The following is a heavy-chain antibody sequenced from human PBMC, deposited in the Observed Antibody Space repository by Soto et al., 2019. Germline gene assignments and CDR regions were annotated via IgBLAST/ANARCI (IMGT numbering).Heavy chain of an antibody. Sequence: RPSVKVSCKASGGTFSSYAISWVRQAPGQGLEWMGGIIPIFGTANYAQKFQGRVTMTEDTSTDTAYMELSSLRSEDTAVYYCGTDRGTSYFDYWGQGTLVTVSS. CDR1: GGTFSSYA. V-gene: IGHV1-69*06. D-gene: IGHD1-1*01. J-gene: IGHJ4*02. CDR2: IIPIFGTA. CDR3: GTDRGTSYFDY.